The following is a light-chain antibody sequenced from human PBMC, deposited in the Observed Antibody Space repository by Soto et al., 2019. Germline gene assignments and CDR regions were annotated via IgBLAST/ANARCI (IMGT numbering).Light chain of an antibody. J-gene: IGKJ4*01. CDR1: QGISSY. CDR2: AAS. Sequence: IQWTHSPSSLSASVGDRVTITCRASQGISSYLAWYQQKPGKASKLLIYAASTLQSGVPSRFSGSGSGTDFTLTISSLQPEDFATYYCQQLNSYPLTFGGGTKV. V-gene: IGKV1-9*01. CDR3: QQLNSYPLT.